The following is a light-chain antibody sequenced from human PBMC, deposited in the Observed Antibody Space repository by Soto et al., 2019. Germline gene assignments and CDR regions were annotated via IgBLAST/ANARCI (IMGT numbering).Light chain of an antibody. Sequence: ETVMTQSPATLSVSPGERATLSCRASQSVRTKLAWYQQKPGQAPRLLIYGASSRATSIPARFSGSGSGTEFTLTISSLRSEDSGVYYCQQYNKWPAEITFGQGTRLEIK. CDR3: QQYNKWPAEIT. V-gene: IGKV3D-15*01. J-gene: IGKJ5*01. CDR1: QSVRTK. CDR2: GAS.